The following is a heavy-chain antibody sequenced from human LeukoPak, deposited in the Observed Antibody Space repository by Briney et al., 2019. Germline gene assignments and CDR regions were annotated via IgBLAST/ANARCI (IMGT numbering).Heavy chain of an antibody. Sequence: ASVKVSCKASGGTFSSYAISWVRQAPGQGLEWMGRIIPILGIANYAQKFQGRVTITADKSTSTAYMELSSLRSEDTAAYYCARGLHYYGSGSYYKAGYYGMDVWGQGTTVTVSS. V-gene: IGHV1-69*04. CDR3: ARGLHYYGSGSYYKAGYYGMDV. J-gene: IGHJ6*02. D-gene: IGHD3-10*01. CDR1: GGTFSSYA. CDR2: IIPILGIA.